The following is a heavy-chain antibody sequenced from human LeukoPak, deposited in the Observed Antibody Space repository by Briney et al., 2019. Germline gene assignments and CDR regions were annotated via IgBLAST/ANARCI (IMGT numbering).Heavy chain of an antibody. Sequence: SETLSLTCSVSGGYISTYYWNWIRQPPGKGLEWIGSIYYSGTTNYNPSLKSRVTISVDTSKNQFSLKLNSVTAADTAIYYCARDVLTGPDHYGMDVWGQGTPVTVSS. CDR2: IYYSGTT. J-gene: IGHJ6*02. V-gene: IGHV4-59*01. CDR1: GGYISTYY. CDR3: ARDVLTGPDHYGMDV. D-gene: IGHD3-9*01.